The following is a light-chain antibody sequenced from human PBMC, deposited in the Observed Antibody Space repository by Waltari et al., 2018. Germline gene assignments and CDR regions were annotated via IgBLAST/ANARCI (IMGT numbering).Light chain of an antibody. CDR3: QQYYSTSPLT. Sequence: DIVMTQSPHSLAVSVGERATIHCQSSQSLLYSSNNKNYLAWYQQKPGQPPKLLIYWASTREFGVPDRFSGSGSGTDFTLTISSLQAEDVAVYYCQQYYSTSPLTSGGGTKVEIK. CDR1: QSLLYSSNNKNY. V-gene: IGKV4-1*01. J-gene: IGKJ4*01. CDR2: WAS.